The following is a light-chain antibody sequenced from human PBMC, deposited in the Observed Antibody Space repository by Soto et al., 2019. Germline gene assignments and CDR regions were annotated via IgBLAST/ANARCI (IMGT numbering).Light chain of an antibody. CDR2: DGS. V-gene: IGKV1-5*01. J-gene: IGKJ3*01. Sequence: NQMTLSLSTLSAPVDDRVTITCRASQSISTYLAWYQQTPGKPPRLLIYDGSTLQSGVPTRFSGSGSGTNFTLTISILQPEDFATYYCQHFLDYPHSVGPVTKLD. CDR1: QSISTY. CDR3: QHFLDYPHS.